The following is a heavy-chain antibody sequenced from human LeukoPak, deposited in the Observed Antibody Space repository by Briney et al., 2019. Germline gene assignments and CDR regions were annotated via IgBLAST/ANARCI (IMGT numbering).Heavy chain of an antibody. CDR3: TRSQRSDILTGYYRNYYYYYMDV. Sequence: GSLRLSCAASGFTFSGSAMHWVRQASGKGLEWVGRIRSKANSYATAYAASVKGRFTISRDDSKNTAYLQMNSLKTEDTAVYYCTRSQRSDILTGYYRNYYYYYMDVWGKGTTVTVSS. D-gene: IGHD3-9*01. CDR2: IRSKANSYAT. J-gene: IGHJ6*03. CDR1: GFTFSGSA. V-gene: IGHV3-73*01.